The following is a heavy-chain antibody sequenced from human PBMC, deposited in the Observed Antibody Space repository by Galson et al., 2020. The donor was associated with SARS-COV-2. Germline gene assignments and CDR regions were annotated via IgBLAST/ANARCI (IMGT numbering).Heavy chain of an antibody. CDR2: ISPNGVNK. D-gene: IGHD3-10*01. V-gene: IGHV3-48*02. J-gene: IGHJ4*02. CDR1: GFTFSSYS. Sequence: GGSLRLSCTASGFTFSSYSINWVRQTPGKGLEWVSYISPNGVNKYYVDSVKGRFTVSRDNARNSVYLQMNSLRDEDTATYYCSRDRPMIRGGRRVPVPPGYWGQGTLVAVSS. CDR3: SRDRPMIRGGRRVPVPPGY.